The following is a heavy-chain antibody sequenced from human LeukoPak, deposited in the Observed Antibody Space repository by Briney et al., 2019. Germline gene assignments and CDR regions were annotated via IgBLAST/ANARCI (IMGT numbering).Heavy chain of an antibody. CDR3: ARDANYHVSSDYYDAFDI. D-gene: IGHD3-22*01. Sequence: GGSLRLSCEASGFTFNNYGMNWVRQAPGKGLEWGANIRGDESRKYYLDSVTGRFTISRDNAKNSLYLQMNSLRAEDTAVYYCARDANYHVSSDYYDAFDIWGQGTMVTVSS. CDR2: IRGDESRK. CDR1: GFTFNNYG. V-gene: IGHV3-7*01. J-gene: IGHJ3*02.